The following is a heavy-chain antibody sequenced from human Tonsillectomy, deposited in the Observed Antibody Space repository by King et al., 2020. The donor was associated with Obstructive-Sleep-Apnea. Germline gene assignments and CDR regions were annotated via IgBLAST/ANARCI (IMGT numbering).Heavy chain of an antibody. Sequence: VQLVESGGGLVQPGGSLRLSCAASGFTLSSYAMSGVRQAPGKGLEVVSAISGRGGSTYYAASVKGRFTISRDNSKNTRYLQMNSLRAEDTAVYYCAKQWGIVVVTALAYWGQGTLVTVSS. D-gene: IGHD2-21*02. CDR1: GFTLSSYA. J-gene: IGHJ4*02. V-gene: IGHV3-23*04. CDR3: AKQWGIVVVTALAY. CDR2: ISGRGGST.